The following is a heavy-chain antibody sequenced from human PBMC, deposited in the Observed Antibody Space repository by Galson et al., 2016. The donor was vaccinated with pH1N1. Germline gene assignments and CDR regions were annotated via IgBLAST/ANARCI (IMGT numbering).Heavy chain of an antibody. CDR3: AREWGIGAAGPLDS. CDR2: ISGSGSVT. V-gene: IGHV3-20*04. J-gene: IGHJ4*02. CDR1: DFTLDYA. D-gene: IGHD6-13*01. Sequence: SLRLSCAASDFTLDYAMNWVRQAPGKGVDWISSISGSGSVTRYADSVKGRFTISRDNAQTSLLLQMDSLRVDDTALYYCAREWGIGAAGPLDSWGQGALVIVSS.